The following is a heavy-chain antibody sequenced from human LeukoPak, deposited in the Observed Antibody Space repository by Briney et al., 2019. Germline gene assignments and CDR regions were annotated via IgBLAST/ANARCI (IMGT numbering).Heavy chain of an antibody. CDR2: INPSGGST. CDR3: ARGSRSLNYYDSSGYSDY. D-gene: IGHD3-22*01. J-gene: IGHJ4*02. V-gene: IGHV1-46*01. Sequence: ASVKVSCKASGYTFTSYYMHWVRQAPGQGLEWMGIINPSGGSTSHAQKLQGRVTMTTDTSTSTAYMELRSLRSDDTAVYYCARGSRSLNYYDSSGYSDYWGQGTLVTVSS. CDR1: GYTFTSYY.